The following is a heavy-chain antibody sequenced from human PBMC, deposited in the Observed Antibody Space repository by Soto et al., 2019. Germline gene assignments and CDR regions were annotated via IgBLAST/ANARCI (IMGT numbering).Heavy chain of an antibody. CDR3: ARVGADIVATRYYFDY. V-gene: IGHV4-31*03. Sequence: QVQLQESGPGLVKPSQTLSLTCTVSGGSISSGGYYWSWIRQHPGKGLEWIGYIYYSGSTYYNPSLKSRVTISVDTSKNQFSLKLSSVTAADTAVYYCARVGADIVATRYYFDYWGQGTLVTVSS. CDR1: GGSISSGGYY. D-gene: IGHD5-12*01. J-gene: IGHJ4*02. CDR2: IYYSGST.